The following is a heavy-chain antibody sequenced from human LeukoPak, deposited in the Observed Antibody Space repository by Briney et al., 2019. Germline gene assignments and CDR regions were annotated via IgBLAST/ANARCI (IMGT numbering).Heavy chain of an antibody. J-gene: IGHJ4*02. CDR3: ARDIPRGSGYYSDY. D-gene: IGHD3-22*01. CDR1: GFSFSSYS. Sequence: PGGSLRLSCAASGFSFSSYSMNWVRQALGKGLEWVSSVSSSSSYISYADSVKGRFTISRDNAKKSLYLQMNSLRAEDTAVYYCARDIPRGSGYYSDYWGQGTLVTVSS. V-gene: IGHV3-21*01. CDR2: VSSSSSYI.